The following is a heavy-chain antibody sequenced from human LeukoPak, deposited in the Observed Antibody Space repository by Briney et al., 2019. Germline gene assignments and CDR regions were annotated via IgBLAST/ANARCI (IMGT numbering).Heavy chain of an antibody. D-gene: IGHD5-24*01. V-gene: IGHV7-4-1*02. J-gene: IGHJ4*02. CDR3: ARDGYSYFDY. Sequence: ASVTDSFKASGYTFTSYAMNWVRQAPGQGLEWMGWINTNTGNPTYAQGFTGRFVFSLDTSVSTAYLQISSLKAEDTAVYYCARDGYSYFDYWGQGTLVTVSS. CDR1: GYTFTSYA. CDR2: INTNTGNP.